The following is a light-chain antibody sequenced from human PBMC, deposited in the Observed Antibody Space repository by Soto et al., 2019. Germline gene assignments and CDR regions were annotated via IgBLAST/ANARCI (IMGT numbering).Light chain of an antibody. Sequence: QSALTQPASVSGSLGQSIAISCTGTSSDVGGYNSASWYQQHPGKAPKLLIYDVSNRPSGVSNRFSGSKSGNTASLTISGLQAEDEADYYCSSYSTGGSYVFGTGTKVTVL. CDR3: SSYSTGGSYV. J-gene: IGLJ1*01. V-gene: IGLV2-14*03. CDR2: DVS. CDR1: SSDVGGYNS.